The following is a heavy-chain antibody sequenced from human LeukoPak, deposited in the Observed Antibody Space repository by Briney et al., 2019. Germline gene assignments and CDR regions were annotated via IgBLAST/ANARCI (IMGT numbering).Heavy chain of an antibody. CDR3: ARVNSRYYYYMDV. CDR1: GGSISSYY. J-gene: IGHJ6*03. V-gene: IGHV4-59*01. CDR2: IYYSGST. Sequence: PSETLSLTXTVSGGSISSYYWSWIRQPPGKGLEWIGYIYYSGSTNYNPSLKSRVTISVDTSKNQFSLKLSSVTAADTAVYYCARVNSRYYYYMDVWGKGNTVTVSS.